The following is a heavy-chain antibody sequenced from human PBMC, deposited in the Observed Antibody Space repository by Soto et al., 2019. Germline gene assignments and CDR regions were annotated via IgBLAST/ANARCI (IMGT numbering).Heavy chain of an antibody. J-gene: IGHJ3*02. D-gene: IGHD1-26*01. Sequence: PSGTPALTCTVSDGSISRSGYYWGWIRQPPGKGLEWIGSIYYSGGTYYNPSLKSRVTISVDTSKNQFSLKLSSVTAADTAVYYCARPGAAHATDAFDIWGQGTMVT. CDR3: ARPGAAHATDAFDI. CDR1: DGSISRSGYY. V-gene: IGHV4-39*01. CDR2: IYYSGGT.